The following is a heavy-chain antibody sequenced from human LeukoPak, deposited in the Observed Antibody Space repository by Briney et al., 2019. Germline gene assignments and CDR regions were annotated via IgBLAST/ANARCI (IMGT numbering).Heavy chain of an antibody. CDR3: ARFMLPYFFDY. J-gene: IGHJ4*02. CDR1: GGSISSSSSY. CDR2: IYYSGST. Sequence: PSETLSLTCTVSGGSISSSSSYWGWTRQPPGKGLEWIGSIYYSGSTYYNPSLKSRVTISVDTSKNQFSLKLNSVTAADTAVFYCARFMLPYFFDYWGQGTLVTVSS. V-gene: IGHV4-39*01. D-gene: IGHD3-16*01.